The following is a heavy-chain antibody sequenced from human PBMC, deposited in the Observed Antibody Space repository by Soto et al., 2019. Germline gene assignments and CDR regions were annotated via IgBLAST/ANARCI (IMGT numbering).Heavy chain of an antibody. V-gene: IGHV1-69*01. Sequence: QVQLVQSGAEVKKPGSSVKVSCKASGGTFSNYHISWVRQAPGQGLEWMGGIIPIFGTANYAQKLQDRGRVTITADESTSTAYRELSSLISEDTAVYFCASGGSGTTIGYYYHMDVWGQGTTVTVSS. D-gene: IGHD3-16*01. J-gene: IGHJ6*02. CDR3: ASGGSGTTIGYYYHMDV. CDR2: IIPIFGTA. CDR1: GGTFSNYH.